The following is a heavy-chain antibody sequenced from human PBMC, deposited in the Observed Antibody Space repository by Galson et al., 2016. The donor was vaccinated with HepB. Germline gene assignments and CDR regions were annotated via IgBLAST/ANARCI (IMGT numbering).Heavy chain of an antibody. Sequence: SLRLSCAASGFSFSSYWMTWVRQAPGKGLEWVANIKEDGSEKYHVDSVRGRFTISRDNAEGSLCLQMNGLRADDTAVYYCVREPRAGAYYFDYWGQGTLVTVSS. CDR1: GFSFSSYW. CDR2: IKEDGSEK. J-gene: IGHJ4*02. CDR3: VREPRAGAYYFDY. D-gene: IGHD6-19*01. V-gene: IGHV3-7*01.